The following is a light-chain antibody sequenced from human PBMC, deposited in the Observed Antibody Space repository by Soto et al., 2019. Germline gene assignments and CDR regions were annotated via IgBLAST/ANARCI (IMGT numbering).Light chain of an antibody. CDR2: GAS. Sequence: DIQMTQSPSSVTASVGGTVTITCRASQGISSWLAWYQQKPGKAPKLLIYGASSLQSGVPSRFSGSGSGTDFTLTISSPQPEDCATYYCQQGDRFPLTFGGGTKVEIK. CDR3: QQGDRFPLT. CDR1: QGISSW. J-gene: IGKJ4*01. V-gene: IGKV1-12*01.